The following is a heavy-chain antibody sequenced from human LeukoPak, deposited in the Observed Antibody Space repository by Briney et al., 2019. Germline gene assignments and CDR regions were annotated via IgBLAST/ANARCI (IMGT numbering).Heavy chain of an antibody. CDR2: INVGDGNT. V-gene: IGHV1-3*01. D-gene: IGHD2-2*01. Sequence: ASVKVSCKASGYTFTTYAIHWVRQAPGQGLQWMGWINVGDGNTNYSQKFQGRVTLTRDTSASTAYMELTSLISEDTAVYYCARGYSGVVPAAHPDFWGQGTPVTVSS. CDR3: ARGYSGVVPAAHPDF. CDR1: GYTFTTYA. J-gene: IGHJ4*02.